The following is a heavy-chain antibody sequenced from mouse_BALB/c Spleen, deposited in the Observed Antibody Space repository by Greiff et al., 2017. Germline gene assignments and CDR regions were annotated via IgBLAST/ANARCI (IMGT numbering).Heavy chain of an antibody. CDR2: ISYSGST. J-gene: IGHJ4*01. CDR3: ARYYGSSYYAMDY. CDR1: GDSITSGY. D-gene: IGHD1-1*01. Sequence: EVKLQESGPSLVKPSQTLSLTCSVTGDSITSGYWNWIRKFPGNKLEYMGYISYSGSTYYNQSLKSRISITRDTSKNQYYLQLNSVTTEDTATYYCARYYGSSYYAMDYWGQGTSVTVSS. V-gene: IGHV3-8*02.